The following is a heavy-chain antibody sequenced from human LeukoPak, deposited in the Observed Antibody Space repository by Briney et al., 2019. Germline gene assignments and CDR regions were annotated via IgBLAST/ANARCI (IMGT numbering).Heavy chain of an antibody. D-gene: IGHD3-3*01. V-gene: IGHV3-23*01. CDR1: GFTFSSYA. Sequence: GGSLRLPCAASGFTFSSYAMSWVRQAPGKGLEWVSAISGSGGSTYYADSVKGRFTISRDNSKNTLYLQMNSLRAEDTAVYYCAKDRLRFLEWFAFDYWGQGTLVTVSS. J-gene: IGHJ4*02. CDR3: AKDRLRFLEWFAFDY. CDR2: ISGSGGST.